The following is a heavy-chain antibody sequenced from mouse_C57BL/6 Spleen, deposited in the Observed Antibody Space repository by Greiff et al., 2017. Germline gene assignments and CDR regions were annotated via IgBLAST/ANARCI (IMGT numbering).Heavy chain of an antibody. CDR3: ARSDDDGTGDAMDY. D-gene: IGHD2-4*01. J-gene: IGHJ4*01. V-gene: IGHV1-53*01. CDR2: INPSNGGT. Sequence: QVQLQQPGTELVKPGASVKLSCKASGYTFTSYWMHWVKQRPGQGLEWIGHINPSNGGTNYNETFKSKATLTVDKSSSTTCMQLSSRTNEDAAVNYCARSDDDGTGDAMDYWGQGTSVTVAS. CDR1: GYTFTSYW.